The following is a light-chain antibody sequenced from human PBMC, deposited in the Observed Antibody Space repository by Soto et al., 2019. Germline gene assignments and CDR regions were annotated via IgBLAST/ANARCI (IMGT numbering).Light chain of an antibody. CDR3: QQSYSTLRT. Sequence: DIQMTQSPSSLSASVGDRVTITCRASQRISTYLNWYQQKPGKAPKLLIYAASRLQSGVPSRFSGSGSGTDFPLTISSLHPEDFATYYCQQSYSTLRTFGQGTKLEIK. J-gene: IGKJ2*01. V-gene: IGKV1-39*01. CDR2: AAS. CDR1: QRISTY.